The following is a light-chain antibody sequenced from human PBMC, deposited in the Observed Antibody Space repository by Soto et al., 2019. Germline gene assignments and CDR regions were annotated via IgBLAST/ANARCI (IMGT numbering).Light chain of an antibody. Sequence: EIVMTQSPATLSVSPGEGATLSCRASQSVGSNLAWYQQKPGQAPRLLIYGASTRAAGIPATFSGSGSGTEFTLTISSLQSEDFAVDYCQQYNNWPPLTFGGGTKVEIK. CDR2: GAS. CDR3: QQYNNWPPLT. CDR1: QSVGSN. V-gene: IGKV3-15*01. J-gene: IGKJ4*01.